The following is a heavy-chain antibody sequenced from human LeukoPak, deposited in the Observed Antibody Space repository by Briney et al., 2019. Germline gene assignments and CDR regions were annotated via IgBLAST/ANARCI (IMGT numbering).Heavy chain of an antibody. D-gene: IGHD3-9*01. J-gene: IGHJ6*03. CDR1: GNTFTSYH. V-gene: IGHV1-46*01. CDR2: INSSGGST. Sequence: GASVKDFWKASGNTFTSYHMHWVGQAPGQGLEWMGIINSSGGSTCYAQQFQGRLTMPRDTSRSTVYMQLSSARSEDTGVYYCARRYYDIFTGYPPGYMDVWGKESTVTVSS. CDR3: ARRYYDIFTGYPPGYMDV.